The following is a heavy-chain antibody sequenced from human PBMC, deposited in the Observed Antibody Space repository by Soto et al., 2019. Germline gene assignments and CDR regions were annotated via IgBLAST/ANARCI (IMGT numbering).Heavy chain of an antibody. Sequence: GESLKISCKGSGYSFTSYWISWVRQMPGKGLEWMGRIDPSDSYTNYSPSFQGHVTISADKSISTAYLQWSSLKASDTAMYYCARPAVAVPWSHDYCYVMDGPGQGSTVIVS. J-gene: IGHJ6*02. CDR3: ARPAVAVPWSHDYCYVMDG. V-gene: IGHV5-10-1*01. D-gene: IGHD6-19*01. CDR2: IDPSDSYT. CDR1: GYSFTSYW.